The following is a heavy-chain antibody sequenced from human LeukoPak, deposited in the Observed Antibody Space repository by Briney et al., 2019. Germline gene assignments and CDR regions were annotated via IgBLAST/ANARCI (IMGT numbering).Heavy chain of an antibody. J-gene: IGHJ6*03. CDR1: GGSFINYY. Sequence: PSETLSLTCTVSGGSFINYYWSWIRQSAGTGLEWVGRIYITGSTNYNPSLQSRLSMSVDTSKNQFSLRLTSVSAADTAVYYCARLKYYDSAGYTPGYNMDVWGKGITVTLSS. CDR3: ARLKYYDSAGYTPGYNMDV. CDR2: IYITGST. V-gene: IGHV4-4*07. D-gene: IGHD3-22*01.